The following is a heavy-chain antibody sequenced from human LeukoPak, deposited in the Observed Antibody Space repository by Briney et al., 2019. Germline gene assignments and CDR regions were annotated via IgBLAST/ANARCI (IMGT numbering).Heavy chain of an antibody. CDR2: IKQDGSEK. Sequence: GGSLRLSCAASGFTFSHYWMSWVRQAPGKGLEWVANIKQDGSEKYYVDSVKGRFTISRDNAKNSLYLQMNSLRAEDTAVYYCARGNSGSYYRYYFDYWGQGTLVTVSS. CDR1: GFTFSHYW. CDR3: ARGNSGSYYRYYFDY. V-gene: IGHV3-7*03. D-gene: IGHD1-26*01. J-gene: IGHJ4*02.